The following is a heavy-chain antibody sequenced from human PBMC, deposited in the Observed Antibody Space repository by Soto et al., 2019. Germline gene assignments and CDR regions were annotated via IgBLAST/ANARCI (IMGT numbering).Heavy chain of an antibody. CDR1: VGSISNRSDY. CDR2: IYYSGNA. V-gene: IGHV4-39*01. CDR3: ARHKDTSIRYLLPDC. Sequence: SEPLSLTCTVAVGSISNRSDYGVCIRQPPGKGLEWIGSIYYSGNAYYNPSLKSRVAVSVDTSKNQFSPKGTSVTAKDTAVYYCARHKDTSIRYLLPDCWGQGTLDTVSS. J-gene: IGHJ4*02. D-gene: IGHD6-13*01.